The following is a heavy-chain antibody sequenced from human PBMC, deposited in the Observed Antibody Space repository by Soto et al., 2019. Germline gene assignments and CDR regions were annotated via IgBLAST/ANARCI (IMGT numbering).Heavy chain of an antibody. J-gene: IGHJ1*01. Sequence: ASMKVSCKASGYTFTSYCISWVLQAPGQGLEWMGVVNPSGGSAHYAQSFEGRVTLTRDTSTSTFYMELSSLRSEDTAVYYCAREENCRGGTCYSEYFHHWGQGTLVTVSS. CDR3: AREENCRGGTCYSEYFHH. D-gene: IGHD2-15*01. V-gene: IGHV1-46*01. CDR1: GYTFTSYC. CDR2: VNPSGGSA.